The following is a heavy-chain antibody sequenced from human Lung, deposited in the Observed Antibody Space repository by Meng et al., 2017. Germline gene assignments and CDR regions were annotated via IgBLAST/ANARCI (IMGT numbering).Heavy chain of an antibody. D-gene: IGHD2-15*01. J-gene: IGHJ4*02. CDR2: ISNTGKYI. CDR3: ARGSYQPLLLSALDY. Sequence: EVQLVESGGGLVKPGGSLRLSCAASEFTFRYYSMNWVRPAPGKGLEWVSFISNTGKYIYYADSVKGRFTISRDNAKNSLYLQINSLRAEDTAVYYCARGSYQPLLLSALDYWGQGTLVTVSS. CDR1: EFTFRYYS. V-gene: IGHV3-21*01.